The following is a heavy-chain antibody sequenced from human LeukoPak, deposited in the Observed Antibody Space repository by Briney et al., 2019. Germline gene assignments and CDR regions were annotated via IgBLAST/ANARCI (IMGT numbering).Heavy chain of an antibody. CDR2: IYPGDSDT. CDR1: GYSFSSYW. J-gene: IGHJ4*02. Sequence: GDSLKISCKGPGYSFSSYWIGWVRQMPGKGLEWVGLIYPGDSDTKYSPSFQGHVTVSADRSISTAYLKWSSLKASDTAMYYCARHTASGTWSYFDYWGQGTLVTVSS. CDR3: ARHTASGTWSYFDY. V-gene: IGHV5-51*01. D-gene: IGHD6-13*01.